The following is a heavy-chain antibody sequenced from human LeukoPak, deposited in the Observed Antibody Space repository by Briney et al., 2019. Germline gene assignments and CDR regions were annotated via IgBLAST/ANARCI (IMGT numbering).Heavy chain of an antibody. CDR2: ISGSGGST. CDR3: ARTLGLLFWNFDY. CDR1: GFTFSSYA. V-gene: IGHV3-23*01. J-gene: IGHJ4*02. D-gene: IGHD3-3*01. Sequence: GGSLRLSCAASGFTFSSYAMSWVRQAPGKGLEWVSAISGSGGSTYYADSVKGRFTISRDNSKNTLYLQTNSLRAEDTAVYYCARTLGLLFWNFDYWGQGTLVTVSS.